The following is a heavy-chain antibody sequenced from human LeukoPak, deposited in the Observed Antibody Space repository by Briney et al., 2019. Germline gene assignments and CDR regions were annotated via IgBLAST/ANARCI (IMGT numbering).Heavy chain of an antibody. D-gene: IGHD4-17*01. CDR3: AADRSVHWFDP. V-gene: IGHV1-46*01. J-gene: IGHJ5*02. CDR2: INPSGGST. Sequence: ASVKVSCKASGYTFTSYYMHWVRQAPGQGLEWMGIINPSGGSTSYAQKFQERVTITRDMSTSTAYMELSSLRSEDTAVYYCAADRSVHWFDPWGQGTLVTVSS. CDR1: GYTFTSYY.